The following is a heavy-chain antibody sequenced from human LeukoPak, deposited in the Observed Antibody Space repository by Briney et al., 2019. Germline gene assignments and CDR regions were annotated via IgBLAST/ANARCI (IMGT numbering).Heavy chain of an antibody. Sequence: ASVKVSCKASGYTFTSYGISWVRQAPGQGLEWMGWISAYNGNTKYVQNLQGRVTMTTDTSTSIAYMELRSLRSDDTAVYYCARTSYIKWLRADDAFDIWGQGTMVTVSS. CDR3: ARTSYIKWLRADDAFDI. CDR2: ISAYNGNT. D-gene: IGHD5-12*01. J-gene: IGHJ3*02. CDR1: GYTFTSYG. V-gene: IGHV1-18*01.